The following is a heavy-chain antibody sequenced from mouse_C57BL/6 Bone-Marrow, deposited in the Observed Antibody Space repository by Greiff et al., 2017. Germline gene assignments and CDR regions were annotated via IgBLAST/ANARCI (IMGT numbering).Heavy chain of an antibody. J-gene: IGHJ2*01. Sequence: VQLQQSGTVLARPGASVKMSCKTSGYTFTSYWMHWVKQRPGQGLEWIGAIYPGNSDTSYNQKFKGKAKLTAVTSASTAYMELSSLTNEDSAVYYWTRGGYYGSSFFDYWGQGTTLTVSS. CDR3: TRGGYYGSSFFDY. CDR1: GYTFTSYW. V-gene: IGHV1-5*01. CDR2: IYPGNSDT. D-gene: IGHD1-1*01.